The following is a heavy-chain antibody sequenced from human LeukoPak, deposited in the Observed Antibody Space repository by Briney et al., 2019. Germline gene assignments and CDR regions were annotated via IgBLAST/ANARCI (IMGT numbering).Heavy chain of an antibody. CDR1: GCTFSNCG. J-gene: IGHJ4*02. D-gene: IGHD6-19*01. V-gene: IGHV3-48*02. Sequence: GGSLRLSCAASGCTFSNCGMNWVRQAPGKGLEWISHMSSNSSTIYYANSVKGLFTISRDNAKNSLSLQMNSLRDDDTAVYYCTSAAVAGTVYWGQGTLVTVSS. CDR2: MSSNSSTI. CDR3: TSAAVAGTVY.